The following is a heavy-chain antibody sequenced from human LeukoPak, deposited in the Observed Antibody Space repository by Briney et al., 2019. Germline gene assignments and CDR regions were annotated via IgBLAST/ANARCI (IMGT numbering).Heavy chain of an antibody. CDR2: IKQDGSEK. D-gene: IGHD3-22*01. Sequence: GGSLRLSCAASGFTFSSYWMSWVRQAPGKELEWVANIKQDGSEKYYVDSVKGRFTISRDNAKNSLYLQMNSLRAEDTAVYYCARDHLQYYYDSSGYYEDNFDYWGQGTLVTVSS. J-gene: IGHJ4*02. V-gene: IGHV3-7*01. CDR3: ARDHLQYYYDSSGYYEDNFDY. CDR1: GFTFSSYW.